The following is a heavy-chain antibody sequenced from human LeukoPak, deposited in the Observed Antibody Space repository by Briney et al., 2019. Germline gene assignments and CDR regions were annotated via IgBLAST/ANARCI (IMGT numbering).Heavy chain of an antibody. Sequence: SETLSHTCTVSGGSISSYYWSWIRQPPGKGLEWIGYIYYSGGTNYNPSLKSRVTISVDTSKNQFSLKLSSVTAADTAVYYCASQPATYGDPLYYVYWGQGTLVTVSS. CDR2: IYYSGGT. CDR1: GGSISSYY. D-gene: IGHD4-17*01. CDR3: ASQPATYGDPLYYVY. J-gene: IGHJ4*02. V-gene: IGHV4-59*08.